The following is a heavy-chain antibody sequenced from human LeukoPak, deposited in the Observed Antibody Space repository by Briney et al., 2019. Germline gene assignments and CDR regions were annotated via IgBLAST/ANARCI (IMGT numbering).Heavy chain of an antibody. CDR1: GYTFTGYY. CDR2: INPSSGGT. V-gene: IGHV1-2*04. D-gene: IGHD3-10*01. J-gene: IGHJ3*02. Sequence: GASVKVSCKASGYTFTGYYIHWVRQAPGQGLEWMGGINPSSGGTEYAQKFPGCVTTTRDTSISTAYMELSRLRSDDTAVYSCARGDYYGSGSYRPKVFDIWGQGTMVTVSS. CDR3: ARGDYYGSGSYRPKVFDI.